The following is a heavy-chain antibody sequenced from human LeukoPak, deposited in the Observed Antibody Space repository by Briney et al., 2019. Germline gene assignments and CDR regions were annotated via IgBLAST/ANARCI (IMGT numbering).Heavy chain of an antibody. CDR3: AKSVEAVAGFFDY. V-gene: IGHV3-9*03. CDR2: ISWNSGSI. CDR1: GFTFDDYA. J-gene: IGHJ4*02. D-gene: IGHD6-19*01. Sequence: GRSLRLSCAASGFTFDDYAMQWVRQAPGKGLEWVSGISWNSGSIGYADSVKGRFTISRDNAKNSLYLQMKSLRAEDMALYYCAKSVEAVAGFFDYWRQGTLVTVFS.